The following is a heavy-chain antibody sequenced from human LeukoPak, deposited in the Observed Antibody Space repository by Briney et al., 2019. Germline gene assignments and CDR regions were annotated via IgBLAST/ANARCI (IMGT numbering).Heavy chain of an antibody. Sequence: GGSLRLSCAASGFTFSSYWMHWVRQAPEKGLVWVSHINSDGTFTTYADSVKGRFTISRDNAKNTLYLQMNSLRAEDTAVYYCTRAGFYYDSSPYYRPIDYWGQGSLVTVSS. CDR2: INSDGTFT. D-gene: IGHD3-22*01. V-gene: IGHV3-74*01. CDR3: TRAGFYYDSSPYYRPIDY. CDR1: GFTFSSYW. J-gene: IGHJ4*02.